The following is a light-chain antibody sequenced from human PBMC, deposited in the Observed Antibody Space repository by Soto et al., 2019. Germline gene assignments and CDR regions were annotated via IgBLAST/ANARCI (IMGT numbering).Light chain of an antibody. CDR1: QSISSW. CDR3: KQRSNWPS. V-gene: IGKV1-5*01. J-gene: IGKJ3*01. Sequence: DIQMTRSPCTLAASVGDGVTITCRASQSISSWLAWYQQKPGKAPKLLIYDASSLESGVPSRFSGSGSGKEFTLTISSLQSEDFAVYYCKQRSNWPSFGPGTKVDIK. CDR2: DAS.